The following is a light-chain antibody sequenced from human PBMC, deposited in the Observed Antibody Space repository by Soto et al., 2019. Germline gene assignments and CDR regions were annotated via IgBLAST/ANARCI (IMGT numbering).Light chain of an antibody. Sequence: DIQLTQSPSFLSASVGDRVTITCRASQGISSYLAWYQLKPGKAPKLLISTASSLQSGVPSRFSGSGSGTEFTLTISSLQPEDFATYYCQQLDSYPRTFGRGTKVDIK. V-gene: IGKV1-9*01. CDR1: QGISSY. J-gene: IGKJ1*01. CDR3: QQLDSYPRT. CDR2: TAS.